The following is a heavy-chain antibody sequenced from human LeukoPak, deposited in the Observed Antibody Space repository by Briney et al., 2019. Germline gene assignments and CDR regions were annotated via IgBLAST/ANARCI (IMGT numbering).Heavy chain of an antibody. CDR3: ANFDDSSGYRGYFDY. J-gene: IGHJ4*02. CDR1: GGSISSSTYY. V-gene: IGHV4-39*07. D-gene: IGHD3-22*01. Sequence: PSETLSLTCTVSGGSISSSTYYWVWIRQPPGKGLEWIANIYYSGSTDYNPSLQSRVTISLDTSKTQFSLKLSSVTAADTAVYYCANFDDSSGYRGYFDYWGQGTLVTVSS. CDR2: IYYSGST.